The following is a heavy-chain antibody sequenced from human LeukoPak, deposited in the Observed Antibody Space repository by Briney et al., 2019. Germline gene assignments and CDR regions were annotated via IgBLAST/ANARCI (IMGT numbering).Heavy chain of an antibody. Sequence: PSETLSLTCTVSGGSISSSSYYWGWIRQPPGKGLEWIGSIYYSGSTNYNPSLKSRVTISVDTSKNQFSLKLSSVTAADTAVYYCARRNYYDSSGQDWGQGTLVTVSS. D-gene: IGHD3-22*01. CDR1: GGSISSSSYY. CDR3: ARRNYYDSSGQD. CDR2: IYYSGST. V-gene: IGHV4-39*07. J-gene: IGHJ4*02.